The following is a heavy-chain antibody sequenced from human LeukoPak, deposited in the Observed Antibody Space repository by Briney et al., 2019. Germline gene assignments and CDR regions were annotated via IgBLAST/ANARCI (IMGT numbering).Heavy chain of an antibody. D-gene: IGHD2-15*01. CDR1: GGSISNYY. CDR3: ARGGSCSGGSCYLRFDP. J-gene: IGHJ5*02. Sequence: SETLSLTRTVSGGSISNYYWSWIRQPPGKGLEWIGYIYYSGSTNYNPSLKSRVTISVDTSKNQFSLKLTSVTAADTAVYYCARGGSCSGGSCYLRFDPWGQGTLVTVSS. CDR2: IYYSGST. V-gene: IGHV4-59*01.